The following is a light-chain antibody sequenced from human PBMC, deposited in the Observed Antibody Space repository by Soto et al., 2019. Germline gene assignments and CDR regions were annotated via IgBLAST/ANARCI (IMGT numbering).Light chain of an antibody. Sequence: QSALTQAASVSGSPGQSITISCTGTSSDVGGYKYVSGYQQHLDKAPKLIIFKVSNRPSGISSRFSGSKSGNTASLTISGLQAEDEADYYCASYTSSSTSVIFGRGTKLTVL. V-gene: IGLV2-14*01. CDR3: ASYTSSSTSVI. CDR1: SSDVGGYKY. CDR2: KVS. J-gene: IGLJ2*01.